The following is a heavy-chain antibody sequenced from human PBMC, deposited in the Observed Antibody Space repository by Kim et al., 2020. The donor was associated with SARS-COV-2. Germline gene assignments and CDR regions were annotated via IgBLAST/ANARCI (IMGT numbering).Heavy chain of an antibody. CDR1: GFSFSSYD. CDR3: ARVLAAGYSYAMDV. CDR2: VAYNGSDK. Sequence: GGSLRLSCAASGFSFSSYDMHWVRLAPGKGLEWVAVVAYNGSDKFYTDSVKGRFIISRENSRNTLYLQMNSLRAEDTAIYYCARVLAAGYSYAMDVWPRDHGHRLL. D-gene: IGHD3-16*01. J-gene: IGHJ6*02. V-gene: IGHV3-33*05.